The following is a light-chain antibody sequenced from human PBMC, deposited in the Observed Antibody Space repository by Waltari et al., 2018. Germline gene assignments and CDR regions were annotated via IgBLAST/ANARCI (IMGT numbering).Light chain of an antibody. CDR3: QHYVRLPVT. V-gene: IGKV3-20*01. J-gene: IGKJ1*01. CDR2: GAS. CDR1: QSVGRS. Sequence: EIVLTQYPGTLSLSPGERATLSCRASQSVGRSLAWYQQKPGQAPRLLIYGASIRATGIPDRFSGGGSGTDFSLTISRLEPEDFAAYHCQHYVRLPVTFGQGTKVEIK.